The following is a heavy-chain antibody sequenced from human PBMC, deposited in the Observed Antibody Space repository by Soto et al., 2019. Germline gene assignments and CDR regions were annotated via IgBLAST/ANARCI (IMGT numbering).Heavy chain of an antibody. J-gene: IGHJ5*02. CDR1: GFTFSSYA. CDR3: PQPSSGELPSDWFDP. D-gene: IGHD3-10*01. Sequence: PGRSLRLSRAASGFTFSSYAMRWVRQAPGKGLEWVSAISGSGGSTYYADAVKGRFTISRDNSKTTLYLQMNSLRAEDTAVYCCPQPSSGELPSDWFDPWGQGTLVTVSS. CDR2: ISGSGGST. V-gene: IGHV3-23*01.